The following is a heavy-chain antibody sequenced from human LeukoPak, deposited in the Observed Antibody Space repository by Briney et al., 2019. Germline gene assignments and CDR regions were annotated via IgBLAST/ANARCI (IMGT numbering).Heavy chain of an antibody. CDR2: INWSGDNT. V-gene: IGHV3-20*04. J-gene: IGHJ4*02. CDR1: GFTFADYG. CDR3: ARDLSSNWSNLGY. D-gene: IGHD6-13*01. Sequence: GGSLRLSCEDSGFTFADYGLSWVRQAPGKGPQWVAGINWSGDNTFYADSGKDRFTISRDNTKKTLYLQMDNLRGDDTATYYCARDLSSNWSNLGYWGQGTLVTVSS.